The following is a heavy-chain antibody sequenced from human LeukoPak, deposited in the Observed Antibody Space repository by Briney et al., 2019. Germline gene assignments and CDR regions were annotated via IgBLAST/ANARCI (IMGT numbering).Heavy chain of an antibody. J-gene: IGHJ6*02. CDR1: GGSISSGGYY. Sequence: SETLSLTCTVSGGSISSGGYYWSWIRQPPGKGLEWIGYIYHSGSTYYNPSLKSRVTISVDRSKNQFSLKLSSVTAADTAVYYCARGRGGGPATNYYYYYGMDVWGQGTTVTVSS. CDR3: ARGRGGGPATNYYYYYGMDV. D-gene: IGHD1-26*01. CDR2: IYHSGST. V-gene: IGHV4-30-2*01.